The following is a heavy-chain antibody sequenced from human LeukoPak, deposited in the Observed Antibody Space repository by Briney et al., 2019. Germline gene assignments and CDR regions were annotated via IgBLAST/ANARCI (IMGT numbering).Heavy chain of an antibody. J-gene: IGHJ4*02. CDR1: GFTFSSYA. CDR3: AKGGYYYDSSGSDY. V-gene: IGHV3-23*01. CDR2: ISGSGGST. D-gene: IGHD3-22*01. Sequence: PGRSLRLSCAASGFTFSSYAMSWVRQAPGKGLEWVSAISGSGGSTYYADSVKGRFTISRDNSKNTLYLQMNSLRAEDTAVYYCAKGGYYYDSSGSDYWGQGTLVTVSS.